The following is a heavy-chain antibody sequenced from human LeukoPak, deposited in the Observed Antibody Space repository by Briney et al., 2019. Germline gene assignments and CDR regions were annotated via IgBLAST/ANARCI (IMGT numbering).Heavy chain of an antibody. CDR2: INAGNGNT. J-gene: IGHJ5*02. CDR1: GYTFTSYA. D-gene: IGHD6-13*01. CDR3: ARDPSDSSWYLYNWFDP. V-gene: IGHV1-3*01. Sequence: ASVKVSCKASGYTFTSYAMHWVRQAPGQRLEWMGWINAGNGNTKYSQKFQGRVTITRDTSASTAYMELSSLRSEDTAVYYCARDPSDSSWYLYNWFDPWGQGTLVTVSS.